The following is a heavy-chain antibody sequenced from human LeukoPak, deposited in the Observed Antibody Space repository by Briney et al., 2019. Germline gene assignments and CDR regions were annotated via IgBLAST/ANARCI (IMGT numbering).Heavy chain of an antibody. D-gene: IGHD2-21*01. V-gene: IGHV3-23*01. J-gene: IGHJ6*03. CDR2: TSGSGGST. Sequence: GGSLRLSCAASGLAFSSYAMGWFRQAPGKGLGWVSGTSGSGGSTYYADSVKGRFTISRDNSNNTLYLQMHSLRAEDTAVYYCAKVPLTWLVRDYYYMDVWGKGTTVTVSS. CDR1: GLAFSSYA. CDR3: AKVPLTWLVRDYYYMDV.